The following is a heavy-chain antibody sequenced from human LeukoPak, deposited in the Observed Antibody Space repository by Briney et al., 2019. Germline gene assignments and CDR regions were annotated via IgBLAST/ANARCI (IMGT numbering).Heavy chain of an antibody. CDR3: ENYVSGTMRDY. CDR1: GGSITTSGHY. Sequence: SETLSLTCTVSGGSITTSGHYWGWIRQPPVKGLEWIASIDYRERTTYNPSLKSRVTISADTSRNQLARRRRSVTATATAVDYCENYVSGTMRDYWGQGPLVTVS. V-gene: IGHV4-39*01. D-gene: IGHD3-16*01. J-gene: IGHJ4*02. CDR2: IDYRERT.